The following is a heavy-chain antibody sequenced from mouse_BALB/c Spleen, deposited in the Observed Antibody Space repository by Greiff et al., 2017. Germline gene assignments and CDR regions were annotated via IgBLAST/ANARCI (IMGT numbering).Heavy chain of an antibody. Sequence: QVQLQQSGAELVRPGASVKLSCKASGYTFTSYWINWVKQRPGQGLEWIGNIYPSDSYTNYNQKFKDKATLTVDKSSSTAYMQLSSPTSEDSAVYYCTRAGRYDVYFDYWGQGTTLTVSS. CDR1: GYTFTSYW. D-gene: IGHD2-14*01. CDR2: IYPSDSYT. V-gene: IGHV1-69*02. J-gene: IGHJ2*01. CDR3: TRAGRYDVYFDY.